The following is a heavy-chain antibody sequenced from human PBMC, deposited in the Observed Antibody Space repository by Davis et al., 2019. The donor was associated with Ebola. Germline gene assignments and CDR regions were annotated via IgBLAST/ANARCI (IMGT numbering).Heavy chain of an antibody. CDR2: INAGNGNT. CDR3: ASGPGDYDPY. J-gene: IGHJ4*02. Sequence: AASVKVSCKASGYTFTSYAMHWVRQAPGQRLEWMGWINAGNGNTKYSQKFQGRVTITADESTSTAYMELSSLRSEDTAVYYCASGPGDYDPYWGQGTLVTVSS. V-gene: IGHV1-3*01. D-gene: IGHD4-17*01. CDR1: GYTFTSYA.